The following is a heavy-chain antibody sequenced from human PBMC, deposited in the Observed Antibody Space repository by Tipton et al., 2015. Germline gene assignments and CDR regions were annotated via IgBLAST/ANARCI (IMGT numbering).Heavy chain of an antibody. D-gene: IGHD4-23*01. CDR2: IDHNGGT. CDR1: GYSISRDYF. Sequence: TLSLTCTVSGYSISRDYFWGWIRQPPGKGLEWIGSIDHNGGTYYIPSLKSRVTISVDTSKNQFSLKMRSVTATDTAVYYCARARGRHGGLFDSWGQGTLVTVSS. V-gene: IGHV4-38-2*02. CDR3: ARARGRHGGLFDS. J-gene: IGHJ4*02.